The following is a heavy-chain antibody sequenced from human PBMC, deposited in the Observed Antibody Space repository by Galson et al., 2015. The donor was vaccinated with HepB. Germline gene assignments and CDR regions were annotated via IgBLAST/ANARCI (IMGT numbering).Heavy chain of an antibody. D-gene: IGHD5-24*01. CDR3: ARLGKMATITGNDAFDI. CDR2: IIPILGIA. CDR1: GGTFSSYT. Sequence: SCKASGGTFSSYTISWVRQAPGQGLEWMGRIIPILGIANYAQKFQGRVTITADKSTSTAYMELSSLRSEDTAAYYCARLGKMATITGNDAFDIWGQGTMVTVSS. V-gene: IGHV1-69*02. J-gene: IGHJ3*02.